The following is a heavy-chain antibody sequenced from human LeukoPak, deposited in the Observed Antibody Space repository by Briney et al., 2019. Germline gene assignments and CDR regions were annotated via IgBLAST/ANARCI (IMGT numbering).Heavy chain of an antibody. CDR3: ARGKLVVPAAKSNFDY. CDR1: GGSFSGYY. D-gene: IGHD2-2*01. CDR2: INHSGST. Sequence: PSETLSLTCAVYGGSFSGYYWSWIRQPPGKGLEWIGEINHSGSTNYNPSLKSRVTISVDTSKNQFSLKLSSVTAADTAVYYCARGKLVVPAAKSNFDYWGQGTLVTVSS. J-gene: IGHJ4*02. V-gene: IGHV4-34*01.